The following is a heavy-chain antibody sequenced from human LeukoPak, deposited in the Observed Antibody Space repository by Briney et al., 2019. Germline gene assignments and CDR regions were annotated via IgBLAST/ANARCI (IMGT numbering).Heavy chain of an antibody. Sequence: PSETLSLTCTVSGGSISSSSYYWGWIRQPPGKGLEWIGSIYYSGSTYYNPSLKSRVTISVDTSKNQFSLKLSSVTAADTAVYYCATSGSYYGLALDYFDYWGQGTLVTVSS. CDR3: ATSGSYYGLALDYFDY. CDR2: IYYSGST. J-gene: IGHJ4*02. D-gene: IGHD1-26*01. V-gene: IGHV4-39*07. CDR1: GGSISSSSYY.